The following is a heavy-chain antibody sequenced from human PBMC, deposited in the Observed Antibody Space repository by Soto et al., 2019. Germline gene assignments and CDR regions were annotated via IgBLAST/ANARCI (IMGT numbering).Heavy chain of an antibody. D-gene: IGHD3-22*01. CDR1: GGSISSGGYY. V-gene: IGHV4-31*03. Sequence: PSETLSLTCTVSGGSISSGGYYWSWIRQHPGKGLEWIGYIYYSGSTYYNPSLKSRVTISVDTSKNQSSLKLSSVTAADTAVYYCARDGLDSSGYYPYYYYYGMDVWGQGTTVTVSS. CDR2: IYYSGST. CDR3: ARDGLDSSGYYPYYYYYGMDV. J-gene: IGHJ6*02.